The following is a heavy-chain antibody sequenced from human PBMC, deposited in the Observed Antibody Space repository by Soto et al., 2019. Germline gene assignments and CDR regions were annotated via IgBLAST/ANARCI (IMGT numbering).Heavy chain of an antibody. J-gene: IGHJ6*02. CDR3: AKDWRLDV. V-gene: IGHV3-23*01. CDR1: GFIFSSYA. CDR2: ISSSGGSGGST. Sequence: EVQLLESGGGLVQPGGSLRLSCAASGFIFSSYAMNWDRQAPGKGLEWVSDISSSGGSGGSTHYAESVKGRFTISRDNSQNTLYLQMNSLIAEDTAVYYCAKDWRLDVWGQGTTVTVSS.